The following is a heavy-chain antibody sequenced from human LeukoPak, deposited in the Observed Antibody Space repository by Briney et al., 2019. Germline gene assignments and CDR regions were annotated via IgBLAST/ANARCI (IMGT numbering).Heavy chain of an antibody. CDR1: DGSISSYS. J-gene: IGHJ4*02. CDR2: IYYSGST. Sequence: SETLSLTCIVSDGSISSYSWSWIRQPPGKGLEWIGYIYYSGSTNYNPSLRSRVTISVDTSKNQFSLKLSSVTAADTAVYYCARSQGSGWYNNWGQGTLVTVSS. D-gene: IGHD6-19*01. V-gene: IGHV4-59*01. CDR3: ARSQGSGWYNN.